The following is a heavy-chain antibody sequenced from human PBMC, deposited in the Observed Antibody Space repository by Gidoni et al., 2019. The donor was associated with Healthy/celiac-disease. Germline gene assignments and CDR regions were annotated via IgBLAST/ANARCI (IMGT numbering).Heavy chain of an antibody. CDR1: GYSFTSYW. J-gene: IGHJ4*02. CDR2: IYPGDSDT. Sequence: EVQLVQSGAEVKKPGESLKISCKGSGYSFTSYWIGGVRQMPGKGREWRGIIYPGDSDTRYSPSFQGQVTISADKSISTAYLQWSSLKASDTAMYYCARQNYNYYDSSGYYPFDYWGQGTLVTVSS. CDR3: ARQNYNYYDSSGYYPFDY. D-gene: IGHD3-22*01. V-gene: IGHV5-51*01.